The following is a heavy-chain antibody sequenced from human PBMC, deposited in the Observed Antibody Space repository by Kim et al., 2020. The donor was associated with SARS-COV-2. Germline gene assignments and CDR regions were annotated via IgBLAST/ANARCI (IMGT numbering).Heavy chain of an antibody. V-gene: IGHV3-30*18. Sequence: GGSLRLSCAASGFTFSSYGMHWVRQAPGKGLEWVAVISYDGSNKYYADSVKGRFTISRDNSKNTLYLQMNSLRAEDTAVYYCAKARYRNYYYYGMDVWGQGTTVTVSS. J-gene: IGHJ6*02. CDR3: AKARYRNYYYYGMDV. CDR1: GFTFSSYG. CDR2: ISYDGSNK. D-gene: IGHD5-12*01.